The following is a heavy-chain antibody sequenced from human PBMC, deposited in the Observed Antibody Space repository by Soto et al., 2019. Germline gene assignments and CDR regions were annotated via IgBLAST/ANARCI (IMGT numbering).Heavy chain of an antibody. J-gene: IGHJ4*02. Sequence: PSETLSLTCTVSGGSISSGDYYWSWIRQPPGKGLEWIGYIYYSGSTYYNPSLKSRVTISVDTSKNQFSLKLSSVTAADTAVYYCARENRLTRLDYWGQGTLVTVSS. CDR2: IYYSGST. V-gene: IGHV4-30-4*01. CDR1: GGSISSGDYY. D-gene: IGHD5-12*01. CDR3: ARENRLTRLDY.